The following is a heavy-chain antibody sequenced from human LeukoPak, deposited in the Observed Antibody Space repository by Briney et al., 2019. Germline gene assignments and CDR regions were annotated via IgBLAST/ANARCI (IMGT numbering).Heavy chain of an antibody. CDR3: ARGTVTVPDY. Sequence: GGSLRLSCAASGFTFSSYAMSWVRQAPGKGLEWVSTIIGSGGDTYYADSVKGRFTISRDTSKNTLYLQMNSLRAEDTAVYYCARGTVTVPDYWGQGTLVTVSS. V-gene: IGHV3-23*01. J-gene: IGHJ4*02. CDR2: IIGSGGDT. D-gene: IGHD4-17*01. CDR1: GFTFSSYA.